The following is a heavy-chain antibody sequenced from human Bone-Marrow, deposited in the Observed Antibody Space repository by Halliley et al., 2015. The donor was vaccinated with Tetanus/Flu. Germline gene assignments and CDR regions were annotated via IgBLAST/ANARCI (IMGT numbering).Heavy chain of an antibody. D-gene: IGHD3-22*01. J-gene: IGHJ4*02. CDR1: RVSIRSGGYY. V-gene: IGHV4-30-4*01. Sequence: TLSLTCAVSRVSIRSGGYYWSWIRQPPGKGLEWIGYIYYSGSTYYNPSLKSRVTISVDTSKNQFSLKLSSVTAADTAVYYCARTYYDSSGYYLTYFDPWGQGTLVTVSS. CDR2: IYYSGST. CDR3: ARTYYDSSGYYLTYFDP.